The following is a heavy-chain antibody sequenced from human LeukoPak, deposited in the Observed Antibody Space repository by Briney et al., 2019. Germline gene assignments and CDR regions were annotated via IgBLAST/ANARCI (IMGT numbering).Heavy chain of an antibody. CDR3: AKEHDFWSGYSTYYFDY. Sequence: GGSLRLSCAASGFTFSSCAMTWFRQAPGKGLEWVSSISGSGSNTYYADSVKGRFTVSRDTSKNSLYLQMNSLRAEDTAIYYCAKEHDFWSGYSTYYFDYWGQGTLVTVSS. D-gene: IGHD3-3*01. J-gene: IGHJ4*02. V-gene: IGHV3-23*01. CDR1: GFTFSSCA. CDR2: ISGSGSNT.